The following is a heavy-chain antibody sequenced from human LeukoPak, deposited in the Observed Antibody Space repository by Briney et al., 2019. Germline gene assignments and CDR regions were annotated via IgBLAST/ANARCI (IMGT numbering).Heavy chain of an antibody. CDR3: AKGLVPAAIRVVDY. V-gene: IGHV3-23*01. D-gene: IGHD2-2*01. CDR1: GFTFSSYA. J-gene: IGHJ4*02. Sequence: GGSLRLSCAAFGFTFSSYAMSWVRQAPGKGLEWVSAISASGGSTYYADSVKGRFTISRDNSQNTLYLQVNSLRAEDTAVYYCAKGLVPAAIRVVDYWGQGTLVTVSS. CDR2: ISASGGST.